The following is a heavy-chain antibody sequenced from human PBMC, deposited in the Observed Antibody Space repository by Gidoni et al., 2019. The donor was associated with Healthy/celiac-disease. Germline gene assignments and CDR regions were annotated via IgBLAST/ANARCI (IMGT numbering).Heavy chain of an antibody. D-gene: IGHD3-3*01. V-gene: IGHV3-21*01. J-gene: IGHJ4*02. Sequence: EVQLVESGGGLVTRGGSLRLSCAASGFPFSSYSMNWVRQAPGKGLEWVSSISSSSSYIDYADSVKGRFTISRDNAKNSLYLQMNSLRAEDTAVYYCARDSSSFGVVIDYWGQGTLVTVSS. CDR3: ARDSSSFGVVIDY. CDR2: ISSSSSYI. CDR1: GFPFSSYS.